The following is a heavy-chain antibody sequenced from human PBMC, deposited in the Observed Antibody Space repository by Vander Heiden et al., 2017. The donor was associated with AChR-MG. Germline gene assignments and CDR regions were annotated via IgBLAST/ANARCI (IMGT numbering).Heavy chain of an antibody. CDR3: ARGYSGSSDAFDI. Sequence: QLQLQESGPGLVKPSETLSLTCTVSGGSISSSSYYWGWIRQPPGKGLEWIGSIYYSGSTYYNPSLKSRVTISVDTSKNQFSLKLSSVTAADTAVYYCARGYSGSSDAFDIWGQGTMVTVSS. CDR2: IYYSGST. CDR1: GGSISSSSYY. D-gene: IGHD5-12*01. J-gene: IGHJ3*02. V-gene: IGHV4-39*01.